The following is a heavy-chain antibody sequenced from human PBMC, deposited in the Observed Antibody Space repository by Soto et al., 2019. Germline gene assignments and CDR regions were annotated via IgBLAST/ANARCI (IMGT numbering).Heavy chain of an antibody. V-gene: IGHV4-59*02. CDR3: ARGGPSSKWLDP. CDR2: IYNGGTT. Sequence: QVQLQESGPGLMKPSETLSLTCTVSGGSVSSYYWSWVRQPPGKRPEWIAYIYNGGTTNYNPSLKIRPTISLDPSKNQFSLKLSSVTAADTAVYFCARGGPSSKWLDPWGQGSQVTVSS. CDR1: GGSVSSYY. J-gene: IGHJ5*02.